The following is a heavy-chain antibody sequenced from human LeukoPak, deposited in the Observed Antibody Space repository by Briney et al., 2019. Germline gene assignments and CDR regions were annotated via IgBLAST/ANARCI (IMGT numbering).Heavy chain of an antibody. J-gene: IGHJ4*02. CDR2: INGDNGDT. D-gene: IGHD3-22*01. V-gene: IGHV1-3*01. Sequence: ASVKVSCKASGYTFTTYAMHWVRQAPGQRLEWMGWINGDNGDTKYSQKFQGRVTITRDTSAYTAYMELRSLSSADTAVYYCARVGDYYDSSGYYYALDYWGQGTLVTVSS. CDR1: GYTFTTYA. CDR3: ARVGDYYDSSGYYYALDY.